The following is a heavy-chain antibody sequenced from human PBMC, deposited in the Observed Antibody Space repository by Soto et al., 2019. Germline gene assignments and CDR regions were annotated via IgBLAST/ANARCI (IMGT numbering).Heavy chain of an antibody. CDR3: AKETRSRAVTATRVNGMDV. CDR2: ISHDGSNQ. D-gene: IGHD2-21*02. J-gene: IGHJ6*02. V-gene: IGHV3-30*18. Sequence: QVQLVESGGGVVQPGRALRLSCAPSGFSFSDFGMHWVRQAPGKGLEWVAAISHDGSNQYYGVSVKRRFSISRDHSNNRLYLQMTTLKVEDSAIYFCAKETRSRAVTATRVNGMDVWGQGTTVTVSS. CDR1: GFSFSDFG.